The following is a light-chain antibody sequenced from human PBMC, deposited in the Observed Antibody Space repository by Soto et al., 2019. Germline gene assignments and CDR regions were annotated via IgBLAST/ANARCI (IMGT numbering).Light chain of an antibody. CDR1: QNIDGD. CDR2: GAF. V-gene: IGKV3-15*01. CDR3: QQYNNWPWT. J-gene: IGKJ1*01. Sequence: EIVLTQSSATLSVSPGERVILSCRASQNIDGDLAWYQQKPGQAPRFLIYGAFTRATGVPPRFSGWGSGTQFALAISSLQPEDSALYYCQQYNNWPWTFGQGTRWIS.